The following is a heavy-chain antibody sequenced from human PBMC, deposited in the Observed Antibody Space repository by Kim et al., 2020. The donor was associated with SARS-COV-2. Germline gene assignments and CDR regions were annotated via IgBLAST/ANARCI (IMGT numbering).Heavy chain of an antibody. D-gene: IGHD1-26*01. CDR3: AKECRPWRYSGGFFGWVGTAGCFDF. V-gene: IGHV3-23*01. CDR1: GFTFRTHA. J-gene: IGHJ4*02. Sequence: GGSLRLSCAASGFTFRTHAMSWVRQAPGKGLEWVSGISGSGGSTYYADSVKGRFTISGDSSRNTLFLQMNSLRVEDTAVYYCAKECRPWRYSGGFFGWVGTAGCFDFWGQGTLVTVSS. CDR2: ISGSGGST.